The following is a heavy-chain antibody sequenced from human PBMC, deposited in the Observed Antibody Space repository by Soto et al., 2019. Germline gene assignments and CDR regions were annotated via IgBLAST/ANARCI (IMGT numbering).Heavy chain of an antibody. CDR3: ARHYYYDSSYYYPTNTQLPLDY. D-gene: IGHD3-22*01. J-gene: IGHJ4*02. CDR2: IGGSSSTI. V-gene: IGHV3-48*01. CDR1: GFSLTNYV. Sequence: GGSLRLSCAASGFSLTNYVMNWVRQAPGKGLEWISSIGGSSSTIFHADSVKGRFTISRDSAKNSLYLQMNGLRADDSAMYFCARHYYYDSSYYYPTNTQLPLDYCGQGNLVTVSS.